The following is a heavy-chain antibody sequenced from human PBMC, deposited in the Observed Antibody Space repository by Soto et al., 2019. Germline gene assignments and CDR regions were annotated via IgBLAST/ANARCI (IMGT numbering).Heavy chain of an antibody. CDR2: INYDATRT. CDR3: ARDYWGSYDS. Sequence: GGSLRLSCGASGFSFSKYGMHWVRHVPGERLVWVSYINYDATRTKYADFVEGRFTISRDNAKNMLYLQMNSLRVDDTAVYYCARDYWGSYDSWGQGTLVTVSS. J-gene: IGHJ5*01. V-gene: IGHV3-74*03. D-gene: IGHD7-27*01. CDR1: GFSFSKYG.